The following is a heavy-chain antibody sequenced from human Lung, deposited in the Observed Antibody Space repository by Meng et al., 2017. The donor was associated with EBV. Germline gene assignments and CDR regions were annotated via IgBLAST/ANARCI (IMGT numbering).Heavy chain of an antibody. CDR3: ARDERSWYYFDY. Sequence: QVQLQQSGPGLVKPSXXLXLTXSISGDSVSSNSATWNLIRQSPSRGLEWLGRTYYRSKWYTDYALSVKSRININPDTSKNQFSLQLNSVTPEDTAVYYCARDERSWYYFDYWGQGTLVTVSS. CDR1: GDSVSSNSAT. J-gene: IGHJ4*02. D-gene: IGHD6-13*01. V-gene: IGHV6-1*01. CDR2: TYYRSKWYT.